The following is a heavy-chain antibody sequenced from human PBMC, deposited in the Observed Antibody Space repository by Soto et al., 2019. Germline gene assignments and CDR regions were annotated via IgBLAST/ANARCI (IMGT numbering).Heavy chain of an antibody. J-gene: IGHJ6*04. D-gene: IGHD3-9*01. CDR1: GGSISSSSYY. CDR2: IYYSGST. V-gene: IGHV4-39*01. Sequence: SETLSLTCTVSGGSISSSSYYWGWIRQPPGKGLEWIGSIYYSGSTYYNPSLKSRVTISVDTSKNQFSLKLSSVTAADTAVHYCATQTLTYYDILTGYFPPMDVWGKGTTVTVSS. CDR3: ATQTLTYYDILTGYFPPMDV.